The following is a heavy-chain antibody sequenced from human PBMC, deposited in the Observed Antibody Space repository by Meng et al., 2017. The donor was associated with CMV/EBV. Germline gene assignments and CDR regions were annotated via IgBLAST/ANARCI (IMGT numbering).Heavy chain of an antibody. CDR1: GGSISSSSYY. Sequence: SETLSLTCTVSGGSISSSSYYWGWIRQPPGKGLEWIGSIYYSGSTYYNPSLKCRVTISVDTSKNQFSLKLSSVTAADTAVYYCARLDDFWSGSTRYWFDPWGQGTLVTVSS. V-gene: IGHV4-39*01. D-gene: IGHD3-3*01. CDR3: ARLDDFWSGSTRYWFDP. J-gene: IGHJ5*02. CDR2: IYYSGST.